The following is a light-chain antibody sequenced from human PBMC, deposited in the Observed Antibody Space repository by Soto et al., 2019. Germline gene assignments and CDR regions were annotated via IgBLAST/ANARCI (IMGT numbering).Light chain of an antibody. V-gene: IGKV3-20*01. CDR3: QQYGTSPLT. CDR2: GAS. Sequence: EILFTQSPGTLSVSPGERATLSCRASQSVSGSYLAWYQQKRDQAPRLLIYGASSRATGIPDRFSGSGSGTDFTLTISRLEPEDFAVYYCQQYGTSPLTFGGGTKVDIK. CDR1: QSVSGSY. J-gene: IGKJ4*01.